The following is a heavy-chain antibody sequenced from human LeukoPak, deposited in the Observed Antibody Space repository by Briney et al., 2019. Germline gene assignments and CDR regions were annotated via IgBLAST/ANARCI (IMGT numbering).Heavy chain of an antibody. V-gene: IGHV3-30*18. CDR2: ASSDGSDK. CDR1: GFPFSQLG. J-gene: IGHJ4*02. D-gene: IGHD3-10*01. Sequence: RSLRLSCVSSGFPFSQLGMQWVSQAPAKEVEEVVVASSDGSDKYYADPVTGRFTISRDNSKNTLFLQLNNLSAEDTAVYYCVKEFHSRGYGAHFDSWGEGTLVTVSS. CDR3: VKEFHSRGYGAHFDS.